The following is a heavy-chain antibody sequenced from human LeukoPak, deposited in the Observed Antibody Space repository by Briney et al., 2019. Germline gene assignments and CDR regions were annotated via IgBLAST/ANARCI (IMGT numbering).Heavy chain of an antibody. D-gene: IGHD5-18*01. J-gene: IGHJ4*02. CDR1: GFTFSSYA. CDR3: ARDIWNYGYNFDY. V-gene: IGHV3-23*01. CDR2: ISGSGGST. Sequence: GGSLRLSCAASGFTFSSYAMSWVRQAPGKGLEWVSAISGSGGSTYYADSVKGRFTISRDNSKNTLYLQMNSLRAEDRAVYYCARDIWNYGYNFDYWGQGTLVTVSS.